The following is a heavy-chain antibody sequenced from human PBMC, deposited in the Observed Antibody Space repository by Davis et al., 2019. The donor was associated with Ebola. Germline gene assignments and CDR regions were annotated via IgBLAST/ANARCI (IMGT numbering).Heavy chain of an antibody. CDR2: IYAGNGNK. J-gene: IGHJ6*03. D-gene: IGHD3-16*01. V-gene: IGHV1-3*01. CDR1: RYTFTSYL. Sequence: ASVTVSCKASRYTFTSYLMHWVRQAPGQRRAWVGWIYAGNGNKKYPQKFQGRSTISRDTSSSIVYLELSSLRSEDTAVYYFARGRSYVGYNYYIDVWGKGTTVTVSS. CDR3: ARGRSYVGYNYYIDV.